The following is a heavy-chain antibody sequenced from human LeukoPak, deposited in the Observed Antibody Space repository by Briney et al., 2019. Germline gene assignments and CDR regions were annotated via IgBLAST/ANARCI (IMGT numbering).Heavy chain of an antibody. CDR2: ISGSGGST. D-gene: IGHD6-13*01. J-gene: IGHJ6*03. CDR1: GFTFTNYG. V-gene: IGHV3-23*01. CDR3: AKVGVAAAVLDYYYYYMDV. Sequence: PGGSLRLSCAASGFTFTNYGMSWVRQAPGQGLEWVSAISGSGGSTYYADSVKGRFTISRDNSKNTLYLQMNSLRAQDTAVYYCAKVGVAAAVLDYYYYYMDVWGKGTTVTVSS.